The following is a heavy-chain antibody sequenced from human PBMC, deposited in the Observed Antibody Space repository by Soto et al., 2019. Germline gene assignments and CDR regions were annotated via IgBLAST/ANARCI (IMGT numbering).Heavy chain of an antibody. V-gene: IGHV1-18*01. CDR3: VRGGTPIDY. Sequence: QVQLVQSGAEVKKPGASVKVSCKASGYTFTNFAISWVRQAPGQGLEWMGWLSAYNGNTNYAQKFQGRVTMTTDTSTSTAYMEVRSLRFDATAVYYCVRGGTPIDYWGQGTLVTVSS. D-gene: IGHD3-16*01. J-gene: IGHJ4*02. CDR1: GYTFTNFA. CDR2: LSAYNGNT.